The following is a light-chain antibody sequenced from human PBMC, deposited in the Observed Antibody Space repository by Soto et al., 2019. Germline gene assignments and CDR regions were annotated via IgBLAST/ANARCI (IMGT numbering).Light chain of an antibody. Sequence: QSVLTQPPSVSGAPGQRVTIYCTGSSSNIGAGYHVHWYQQLPGTAPKLLIYGNINRPSGVPDRFSGSKSGTSASLAITGLQADDEADYYCQSYDSSVSGPVVFGGGTKLTVL. V-gene: IGLV1-40*01. CDR3: QSYDSSVSGPVV. CDR2: GNI. CDR1: SSNIGAGYH. J-gene: IGLJ2*01.